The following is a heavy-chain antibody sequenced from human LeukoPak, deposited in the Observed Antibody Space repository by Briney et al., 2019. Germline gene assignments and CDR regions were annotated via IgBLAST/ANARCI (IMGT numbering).Heavy chain of an antibody. CDR1: GFTFSSNG. V-gene: IGHV3-30*02. J-gene: IGHJ4*02. CDR2: IQNDGNNK. Sequence: RTGGSLRLSCAASGFTFSSNGMHWVRQAPGKGLEWVAFIQNDGNNKKYADSVKGRFTISRDNSKNTLYLQMNSLRAEDTAVYYCARDWGTSSLYLVNWGQGTLVTVSP. D-gene: IGHD6-6*01. CDR3: ARDWGTSSLYLVN.